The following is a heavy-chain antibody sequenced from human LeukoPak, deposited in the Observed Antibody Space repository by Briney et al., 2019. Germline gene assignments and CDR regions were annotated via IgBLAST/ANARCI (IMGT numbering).Heavy chain of an antibody. CDR2: INWNGGST. D-gene: IGHD3-22*01. CDR1: GFTFDDYG. V-gene: IGHV3-20*04. J-gene: IGHJ1*01. CDR3: ARAPDYYDSSGYYEYFQH. Sequence: PGGSLRLSCAASGFTFDDYGMSWVRQAPGKGLEWVSGINWNGGSTGYADSVKGRFTISRDNAKNSLYLQMNSLRAEDTALYYCARAPDYYDSSGYYEYFQHWGQGTPVTVSS.